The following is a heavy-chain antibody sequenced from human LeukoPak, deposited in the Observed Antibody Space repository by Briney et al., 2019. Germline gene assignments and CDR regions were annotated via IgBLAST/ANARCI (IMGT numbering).Heavy chain of an antibody. Sequence: GSLRLSCAASGFTFSSYAMSWVRRAPGKGLEWVLVISGSGGSTYYADSVKGRFTISRDNSKNTLYLQMNSLRAEDTAVYYCAKGSSNWYLYDYWGQGTLVTVSS. CDR2: ISGSGGST. CDR1: GFTFSSYA. D-gene: IGHD6-13*01. V-gene: IGHV3-23*01. CDR3: AKGSSNWYLYDY. J-gene: IGHJ4*02.